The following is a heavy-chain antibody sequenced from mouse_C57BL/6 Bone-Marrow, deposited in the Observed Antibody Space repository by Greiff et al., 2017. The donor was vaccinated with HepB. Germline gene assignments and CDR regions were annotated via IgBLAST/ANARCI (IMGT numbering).Heavy chain of an antibody. D-gene: IGHD1-1*01. V-gene: IGHV5-12*01. CDR1: GFTFSDYY. J-gene: IGHJ4*01. CDR3: ARWPITTVVATGAMDY. CDR2: ISNGGGST. Sequence: EVHLVESGGGLVQPGGSLKLSCAASGFTFSDYYMYWVRQTPEKRLEWVAYISNGGGSTYYPDTVKGRFTISRDNAKNTLYLQMSRLKSEDTAMYYCARWPITTVVATGAMDYWGQGTSVTVSS.